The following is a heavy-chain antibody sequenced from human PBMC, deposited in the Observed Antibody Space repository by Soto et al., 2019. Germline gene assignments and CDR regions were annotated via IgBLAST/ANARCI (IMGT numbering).Heavy chain of an antibody. D-gene: IGHD5-18*01. J-gene: IGHJ4*02. V-gene: IGHV1-69*04. CDR1: GGTFSSYT. Sequence: GASVKVSCKASGGTFSSYTISWVRQAPGQGLEWMGRIIPILGIANYAQKFQGRVTITADKSTSTAYMELSSLRSEDTAVYYCARDMNYGYYSFDYWGQGTLVTVSS. CDR3: ARDMNYGYYSFDY. CDR2: IIPILGIA.